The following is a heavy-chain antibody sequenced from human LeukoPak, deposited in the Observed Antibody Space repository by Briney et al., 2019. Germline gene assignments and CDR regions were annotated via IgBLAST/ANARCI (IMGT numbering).Heavy chain of an antibody. D-gene: IGHD3-10*01. CDR1: GGSISSYY. CDR3: ARSLCPGKNGSGSSCHWFDP. Sequence: SETLYVTCTISGGSISSYYWSWIRQPPGKGLKWIGYIYYSGSTNYNPSLKSRVTISVDTSKNQFSLKLSSVTAADTAVYYCARSLCPGKNGSGSSCHWFDPWGQGTLVTVSS. J-gene: IGHJ5*02. V-gene: IGHV4-59*08. CDR2: IYYSGST.